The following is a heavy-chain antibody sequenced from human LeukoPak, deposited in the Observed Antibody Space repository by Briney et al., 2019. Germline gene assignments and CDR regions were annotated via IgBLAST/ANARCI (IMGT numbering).Heavy chain of an antibody. Sequence: GGSLRLSCAASGFTFSSYEMNWVRQAPGKGLEWVSYISSSGSTIYYADSVKGRFTISRDNAKNSLYLQMNSLRAEDTAVYYCARGQGRYCSSTSCSNVYYYYMDVWGKGTTVTVSS. J-gene: IGHJ6*03. CDR1: GFTFSSYE. CDR2: ISSSGSTI. D-gene: IGHD2-2*01. CDR3: ARGQGRYCSSTSCSNVYYYYMDV. V-gene: IGHV3-48*03.